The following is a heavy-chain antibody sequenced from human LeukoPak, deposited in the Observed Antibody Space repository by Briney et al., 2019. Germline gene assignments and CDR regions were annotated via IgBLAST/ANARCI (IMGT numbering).Heavy chain of an antibody. Sequence: GGSLRLSCEVSGITFRKYWMTWVRQAPGKGLEWVASINEDGSTKWYVDSVKGRFTVSRDNAKNSLHLQVNSLRAEDTAVYYCAKMQWLAYFDYWGQGTLVTVSS. CDR2: INEDGSTK. CDR3: AKMQWLAYFDY. CDR1: GITFRKYW. D-gene: IGHD6-19*01. J-gene: IGHJ4*02. V-gene: IGHV3-7*03.